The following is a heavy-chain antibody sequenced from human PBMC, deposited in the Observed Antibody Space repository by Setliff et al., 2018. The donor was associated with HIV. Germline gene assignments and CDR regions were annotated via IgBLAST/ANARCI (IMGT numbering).Heavy chain of an antibody. Sequence: PGGSLRLSWAASGFRFRSDWMSWVRQAPGKGLESVANVKQDGTETRYVDSVKGRFTSSRDNANNLVYLQMNSLRVENTAVYFCARWGSGSYERVFDYWGQGMLVTVSS. J-gene: IGHJ4*02. CDR1: GFRFRSDW. CDR3: ARWGSGSYERVFDY. D-gene: IGHD1-26*01. V-gene: IGHV3-7*01. CDR2: VKQDGTET.